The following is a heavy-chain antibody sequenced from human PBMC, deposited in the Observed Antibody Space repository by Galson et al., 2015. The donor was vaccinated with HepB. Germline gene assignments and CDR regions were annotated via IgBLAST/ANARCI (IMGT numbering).Heavy chain of an antibody. CDR2: ISGSGGIT. D-gene: IGHD4-17*01. V-gene: IGHV3-23*01. CDR3: ARLTTVTNEPDY. Sequence: SLRLSCAASGFTSSTYAMTWVRQAPGKGLEWVSVISGSGGITYYADSVKGRFTISRDNAKNSLYLQMNSLKDEDTAVYYCARLTTVTNEPDYWGQGTLVTVSS. CDR1: GFTSSTYA. J-gene: IGHJ4*02.